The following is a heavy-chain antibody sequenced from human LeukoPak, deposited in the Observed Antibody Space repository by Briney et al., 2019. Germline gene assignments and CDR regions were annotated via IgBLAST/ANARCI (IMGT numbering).Heavy chain of an antibody. J-gene: IGHJ6*03. CDR3: AKRRGLELTYYYHMDV. Sequence: PGGSLRLSCAASGFTFTSYAMSWVRQAPGKGLEWVSAISGSGGSTYYADSVKVRFTISRDNSKNTLYLQMNSLRTDDTAVYYCAKRRGLELTYYYHMDVWGKGTTVTVSS. D-gene: IGHD1-7*01. CDR2: ISGSGGST. V-gene: IGHV3-23*01. CDR1: GFTFTSYA.